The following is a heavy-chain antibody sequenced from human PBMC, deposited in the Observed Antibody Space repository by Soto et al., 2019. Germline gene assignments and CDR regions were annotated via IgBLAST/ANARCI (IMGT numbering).Heavy chain of an antibody. D-gene: IGHD2-8*01. CDR2: ISYDGSNK. Sequence: GGSLRLSCAASGFTFSSYGMHWVRQAPGKGLEWVAVISYDGSNKYYADPVKGRFTISRDNSKNTLYLQMNSLRAEDTAVYYCAKDGFYCTNGVCYDYWGQGTLVTVSS. J-gene: IGHJ4*02. CDR3: AKDGFYCTNGVCYDY. CDR1: GFTFSSYG. V-gene: IGHV3-30*18.